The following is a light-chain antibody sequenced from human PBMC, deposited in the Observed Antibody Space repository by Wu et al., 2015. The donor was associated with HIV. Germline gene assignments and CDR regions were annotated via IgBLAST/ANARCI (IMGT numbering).Light chain of an antibody. CDR3: QQYDSYSRM. V-gene: IGKV1-5*03. CDR2: KAS. Sequence: SVGDRVTITCRASQSISNWMAWYQQKPGKAPKLLIYKASSLESGVPSRFSGSGSGTEFTLTISSLQPDDFATYYCQQYDSYSRMFGQGTKVEIK. J-gene: IGKJ1*01. CDR1: QSISNW.